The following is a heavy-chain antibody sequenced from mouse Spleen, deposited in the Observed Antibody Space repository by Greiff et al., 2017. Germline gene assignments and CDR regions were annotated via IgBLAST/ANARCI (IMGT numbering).Heavy chain of an antibody. D-gene: IGHD2-1*01. CDR3: ARGGKHYAMDY. V-gene: IGHV5-17*01. CDR1: GFTFSDYG. CDR2: ISSGSSTI. J-gene: IGHJ4*01. Sequence: EVKLMESGGGLVKPGGSLKLSCAASGFTFSDYGMHWVRQAPEKGLEWVAYISSGSSTIYYADTVKGRFTLSRDNAKNTLFLQMTSLRSEDTAMYYCARGGKHYAMDYWGQGTSVTVSS.